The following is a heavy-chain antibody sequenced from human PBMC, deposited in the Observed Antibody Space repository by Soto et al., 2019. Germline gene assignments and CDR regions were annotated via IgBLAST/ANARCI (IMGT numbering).Heavy chain of an antibody. CDR1: GFTFSSYA. D-gene: IGHD3-10*01. V-gene: IGHV3-23*01. CDR3: AKLRWGSDNWFDP. CDR2: ISGSCDST. Sequence: EVQLLESGGGLVQPGGSLRLSCAASGFTFSSYAMSWVRQTPGKGLEGVSAISGSCDSTYYADSVKCRFTISRDNSKNTLYLQMNSLRAEDTAVYYCAKLRWGSDNWFDPWGQGTLVTVSS. J-gene: IGHJ5*02.